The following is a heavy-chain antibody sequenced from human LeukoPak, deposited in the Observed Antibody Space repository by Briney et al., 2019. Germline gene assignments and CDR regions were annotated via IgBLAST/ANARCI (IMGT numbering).Heavy chain of an antibody. CDR2: ISYDGSNK. CDR3: ARGGQGYDLNWFDP. D-gene: IGHD3-3*01. J-gene: IGHJ5*02. V-gene: IGHV3-30-3*01. Sequence: PGGSLRLSCAASGFTFSSYTIHWVRQAPGKGLEWVTIISYDGSNKYYADSVKGRFTISRDNSKNTLYLKMNSLRAEDTAVYYCARGGQGYDLNWFDPWAREPWSPSPQ. CDR1: GFTFSSYT.